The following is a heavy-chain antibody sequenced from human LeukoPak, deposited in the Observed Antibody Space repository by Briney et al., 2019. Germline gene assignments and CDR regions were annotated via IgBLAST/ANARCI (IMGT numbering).Heavy chain of an antibody. Sequence: SETLSLTCAVSGGPISNTYYYWGWIRQPPGKGLEWIGSIYYSGSTNYNPSLKSRVTISVDTSKNQFSLRLSSVTAADTAVYYCARHGGYSSGWYGRDAFDIWGQGTMVTVSS. CDR1: GGPISNTYYY. CDR2: IYYSGST. J-gene: IGHJ3*02. D-gene: IGHD6-19*01. V-gene: IGHV4-39*01. CDR3: ARHGGYSSGWYGRDAFDI.